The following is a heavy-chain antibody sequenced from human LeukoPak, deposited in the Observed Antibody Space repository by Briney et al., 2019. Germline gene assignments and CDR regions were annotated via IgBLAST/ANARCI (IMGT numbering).Heavy chain of an antibody. CDR2: IYTSGST. D-gene: IGHD2-2*01. CDR1: GGSISSYY. Sequence: SETLSLTCTVSGGSISSYYWSWIRQPAGKGLEWIGRIYTSGSTNYNPSLKSRVTMSVDTSKNQFSLKLTSVTAADTAVYFCARGWEVVRLDNWGQGTLVTVSS. V-gene: IGHV4-4*07. CDR3: ARGWEVVRLDN. J-gene: IGHJ4*02.